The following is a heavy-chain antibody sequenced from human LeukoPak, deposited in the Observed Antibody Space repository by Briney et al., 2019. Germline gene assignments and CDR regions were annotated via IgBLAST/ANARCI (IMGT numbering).Heavy chain of an antibody. Sequence: PGGSLRLSCAASGFTFSTYAMSWVRQAPGKGLECVSFIHSGGSTYYADSVKGRFTISSDNSKNTLYLQMNSLRAEDTAVYYCARDDYGGNSHYAFDIWGQGTMVTVSS. D-gene: IGHD4-23*01. V-gene: IGHV3-66*01. CDR1: GFTFSTYA. CDR3: ARDDYGGNSHYAFDI. J-gene: IGHJ3*02. CDR2: IHSGGST.